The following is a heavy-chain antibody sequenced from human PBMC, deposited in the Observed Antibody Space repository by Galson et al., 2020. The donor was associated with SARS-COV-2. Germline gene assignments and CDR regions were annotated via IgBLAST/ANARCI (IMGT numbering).Heavy chain of an antibody. Sequence: SETLSLTCTVSGDSFNSDDYYWVWIRQPPGKGLEWIGSVYQSGSTFFNPSLKSRVTISVDTSKRQFSLRLTSVTAADTAVYYCARATPGIFYGRPYYFDYWGQGTLVTVSS. J-gene: IGHJ4*02. CDR3: ARATPGIFYGRPYYFDY. CDR2: VYQSGST. CDR1: GDSFNSDDYY. D-gene: IGHD2-15*01. V-gene: IGHV4-39*07.